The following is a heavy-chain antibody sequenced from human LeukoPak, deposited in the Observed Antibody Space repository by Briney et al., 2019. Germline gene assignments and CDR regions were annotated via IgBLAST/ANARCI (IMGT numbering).Heavy chain of an antibody. CDR1: GFTFSDYA. V-gene: IGHV3-64D*06. CDR3: VKESGFMVAPNSAFDI. J-gene: IGHJ3*02. D-gene: IGHD4/OR15-4a*01. CDR2: ISSNGGST. Sequence: GRSLRLSCAASGFTFSDYAMHWVRQAPGKGLEYVSVISSNGGSTYYADSVKGRFTISRDNSKNTLYLQMSSLRAEDTAVYYCVKESGFMVAPNSAFDIWGQGTMVTVSS.